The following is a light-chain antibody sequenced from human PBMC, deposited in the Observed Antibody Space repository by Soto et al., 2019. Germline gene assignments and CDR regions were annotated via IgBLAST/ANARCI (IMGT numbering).Light chain of an antibody. V-gene: IGLV2-23*01. CDR3: CSFALRSTLI. CDR1: SSDVGKYNL. J-gene: IGLJ2*01. Sequence: QSALTQPASVSGSPGQSITISCTGTSSDVGKYNLVSWYQHHPGKAPKVMIYEGGKRPSGVSNRFSGSKSGNTASLTISGLQAEDEADYYCCSFALRSTLIFGGGTKLTVL. CDR2: EGG.